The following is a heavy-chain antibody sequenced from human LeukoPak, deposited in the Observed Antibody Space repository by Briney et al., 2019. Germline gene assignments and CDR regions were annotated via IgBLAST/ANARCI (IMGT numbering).Heavy chain of an antibody. CDR2: SNAGNGNT. V-gene: IGHV1-3*02. CDR1: GYTFTSYA. Sequence: ASVKVSCKASGYTFTSYAMHWVRHAPGQRLEWMGWSNAGNGNTKYSQEFQGRVTITTNTSISTAYKELSRLRSEDTAVYYCARGLPYYYDSSGYYYIWGQGTMVTVSS. J-gene: IGHJ3*02. D-gene: IGHD3-22*01. CDR3: ARGLPYYYDSSGYYYI.